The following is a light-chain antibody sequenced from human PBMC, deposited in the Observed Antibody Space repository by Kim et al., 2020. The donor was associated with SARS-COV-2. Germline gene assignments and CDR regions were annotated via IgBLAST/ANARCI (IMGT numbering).Light chain of an antibody. CDR2: GVT. J-gene: IGLJ3*02. Sequence: GQSVTISCTGTHSDFGGYDYVSWYQQHPGKAPKLMIYGVTKRPSGVPDRFSASKSGNTASQTISGVQAEDEADYYCYSYAGSFILVFGGGTQLTVL. V-gene: IGLV2-11*01. CDR1: HSDFGGYDY. CDR3: YSYAGSFILV.